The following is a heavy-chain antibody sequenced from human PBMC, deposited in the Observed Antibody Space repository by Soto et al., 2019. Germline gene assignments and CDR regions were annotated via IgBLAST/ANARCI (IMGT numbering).Heavy chain of an antibody. CDR1: GYTFTRYA. CDR2: INTGNGNT. V-gene: IGHV1-3*04. Sequence: QVQLVQSGAEVKKPGASVKVSCKASGYTFTRYAMHWVRQAPGQGLEWMGWINTGNGNTNYSQKFQGRVTFTRDACATTVELELSSLTSEDAAVYYCARNVDSFDPWGQGTLVTVSS. D-gene: IGHD2-15*01. CDR3: ARNVDSFDP. J-gene: IGHJ5*02.